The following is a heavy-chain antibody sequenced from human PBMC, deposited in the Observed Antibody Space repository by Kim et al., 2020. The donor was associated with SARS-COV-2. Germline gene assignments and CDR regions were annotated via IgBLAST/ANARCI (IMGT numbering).Heavy chain of an antibody. CDR3: ARDGGSRAFDI. V-gene: IGHV3-33*01. Sequence: GGSLRLSCVASGFTFINYGIHWVRQAPGKGLEWVAVVWSDGSNKYYADSVKGRFTVSRDNSKNTLYLQLSTLSAEDTAVYYCARDGGSRAFDIWGQGTMVTVSS. J-gene: IGHJ3*02. D-gene: IGHD2-15*01. CDR2: VWSDGSNK. CDR1: GFTFINYG.